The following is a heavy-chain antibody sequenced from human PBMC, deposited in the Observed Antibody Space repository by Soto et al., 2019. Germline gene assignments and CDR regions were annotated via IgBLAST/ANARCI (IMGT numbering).Heavy chain of an antibody. CDR3: ARRGGSSSRYYYYALDV. V-gene: IGHV4-31*03. CDR1: GGSMNNGGYY. J-gene: IGHJ6*02. Sequence: SETLSLTCSVSGGSMNNGGYYWSWIRQLPGKGLEWIGYIYSNGDTYYNPSLKSRLTISVDTSKNQFSLNLTSVTAADMAVYYCARRGGSSSRYYYYALDVWGQGTRVTVSS. D-gene: IGHD6-6*01. CDR2: IYSNGDT.